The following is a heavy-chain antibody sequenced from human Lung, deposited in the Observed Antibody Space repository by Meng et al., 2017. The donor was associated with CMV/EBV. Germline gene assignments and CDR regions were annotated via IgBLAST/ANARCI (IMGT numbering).Heavy chain of an antibody. Sequence: VRVRGSGPALVKPSETLSLTCAVSGDSITNHNWWAWVRQPPGKGLEWIGEIPHRGSSAYNPSLKSRVSMSIDKSKNQFSLKLTSVTAADTAVYHCLRRSGGSVWGQGTLVTVSS. V-gene: IGHV4-4*02. CDR1: GDSITNHNW. D-gene: IGHD3-10*01. CDR3: LRRSGGSV. CDR2: IPHRGSS. J-gene: IGHJ1*01.